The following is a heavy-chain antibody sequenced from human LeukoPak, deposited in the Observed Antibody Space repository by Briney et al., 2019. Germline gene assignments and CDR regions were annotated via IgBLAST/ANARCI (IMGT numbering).Heavy chain of an antibody. V-gene: IGHV1-2*02. D-gene: IGHD1-26*01. CDR3: ARDLQSGFPEVPNRRRGELIHVTGAFDL. CDR2: INPNSGGT. CDR1: GYTFTSYG. J-gene: IGHJ3*01. Sequence: ASVKVSCKASGYTFTSYGISWVRQAPGQGLEWMGWINPNSGGTNYAQKLQGRVTMTRDTSISTAYMELSRLRSDDTAMYYCARDLQSGFPEVPNRRRGELIHVTGAFDLWGQGTMVTVSS.